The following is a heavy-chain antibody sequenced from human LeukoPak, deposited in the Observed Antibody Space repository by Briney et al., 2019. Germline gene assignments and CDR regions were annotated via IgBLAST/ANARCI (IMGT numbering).Heavy chain of an antibody. J-gene: IGHJ3*02. CDR3: ARRELYYDSSGQRVGAFDI. Sequence: PSETLSLTCAVYGGSFSGYYWSWIRQPPGKGLEWIGEINHSGSTNYNPSLKSRVTISVDTSKNQFSLKLSSVTAADTAVYYCARRELYYDSSGQRVGAFDIWGQGTMVTVSS. D-gene: IGHD3-22*01. CDR2: INHSGST. V-gene: IGHV4-34*01. CDR1: GGSFSGYY.